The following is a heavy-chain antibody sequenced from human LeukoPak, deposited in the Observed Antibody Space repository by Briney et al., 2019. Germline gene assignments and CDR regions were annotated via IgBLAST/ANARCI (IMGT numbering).Heavy chain of an antibody. CDR2: IYYSGST. J-gene: IGHJ4*02. CDR3: AGVSSGWYNDY. CDR1: GGSISSGGYY. V-gene: IGHV4-61*08. D-gene: IGHD6-19*01. Sequence: SQTLSLTCTVSGGSISSGGYYWSWIRQPPGKGLEWIGYIYYSGSTNYNPSLKSRVTISVDTSKNQFSLKLSSVTAADTAVYYCAGVSSGWYNDYWGQGTLVTVSS.